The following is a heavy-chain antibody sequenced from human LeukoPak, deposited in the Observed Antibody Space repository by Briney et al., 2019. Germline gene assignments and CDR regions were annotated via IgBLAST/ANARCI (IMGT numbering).Heavy chain of an antibody. Sequence: ASVKVPCKASGYTFTSYGISWVRQAPGQGLEWMGWISAYNGNTNYAQKLQGRVTMTTDTSTSTAYMELRSLRSDDTAVYYCARDKEPEYCSGGSCLYYYYYYMDVWGKGTTVTVSS. CDR2: ISAYNGNT. CDR1: GYTFTSYG. D-gene: IGHD2-15*01. CDR3: ARDKEPEYCSGGSCLYYYYYYMDV. J-gene: IGHJ6*03. V-gene: IGHV1-18*01.